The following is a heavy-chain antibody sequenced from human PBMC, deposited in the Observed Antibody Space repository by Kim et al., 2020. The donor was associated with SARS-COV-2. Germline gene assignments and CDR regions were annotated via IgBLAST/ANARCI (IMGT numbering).Heavy chain of an antibody. CDR3: ARAWGPDGSSSWYAYFDY. D-gene: IGHD6-13*01. J-gene: IGHJ4*02. Sequence: QGRVTMTRDTSTSTVYMELSSLRSEDTAVYYCARAWGPDGSSSWYAYFDYWGQGTLVTVSS. V-gene: IGHV1-46*01.